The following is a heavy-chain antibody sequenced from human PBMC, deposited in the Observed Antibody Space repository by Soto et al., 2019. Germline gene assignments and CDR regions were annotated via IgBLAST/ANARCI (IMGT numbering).Heavy chain of an antibody. CDR2: IRSKANSYAT. V-gene: IGHV3-73*01. Sequence: GGSLRLSCAASGFTFSGSAMHWVRQASGKGLEWVGRIRSKANSYATAYAASVKGRFTISRDDSKNTAYLQMNSLKTEDTAVYYCTRLDPYSSGYYFDYWGQGTLVTVSS. CDR3: TRLDPYSSGYYFDY. D-gene: IGHD3-22*01. CDR1: GFTFSGSA. J-gene: IGHJ4*02.